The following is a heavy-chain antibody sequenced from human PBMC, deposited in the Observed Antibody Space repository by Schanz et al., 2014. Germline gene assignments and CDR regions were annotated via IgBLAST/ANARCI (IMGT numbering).Heavy chain of an antibody. Sequence: EVQLLESGGGLVQPGGSLKLSCAASGLIFSNYVMSWVRQAPGKGLEWVSAISGSGGSTYYADSVKGRFTISRDNTKNSLFLQLNSLRADDTAVYYCARNRGSGGQNWYFDLWGRGTLVTVSS. CDR3: ARNRGSGGQNWYFDL. J-gene: IGHJ2*01. CDR1: GLIFSNYV. V-gene: IGHV3-23*01. D-gene: IGHD1-26*01. CDR2: ISGSGGST.